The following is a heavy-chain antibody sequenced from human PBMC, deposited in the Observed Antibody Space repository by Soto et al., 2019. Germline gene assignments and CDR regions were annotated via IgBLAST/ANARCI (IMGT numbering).Heavy chain of an antibody. CDR1: GYTFRSYG. D-gene: IGHD3-16*02. CDR2: ISAYNGNT. J-gene: IGHJ5*02. Sequence: ALVTVSCNASGYTFRSYGISWERQGPGQGLGWICWISAYNGNTNYSQKLQCRVTMTTDTSTSTAYMELRSLRSDDTAVNYCARGSDHVCGSYRPVNWFYPWGQGILVTVSS. V-gene: IGHV1-18*01. CDR3: ARGSDHVCGSYRPVNWFYP.